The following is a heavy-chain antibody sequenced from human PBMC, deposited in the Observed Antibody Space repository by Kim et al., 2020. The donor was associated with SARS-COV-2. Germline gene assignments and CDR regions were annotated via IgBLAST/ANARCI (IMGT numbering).Heavy chain of an antibody. Sequence: SETLSLTCTVSGGSISSGGYYWSWIRQHPGKGLEWIGYIYYSGSTYYNPSLKSRVIISVDTSKNQFSLKLSSVTAADTAVYYCARVKQHIVVVTARWFDPWGQGTLVTVSS. D-gene: IGHD2-21*02. CDR3: ARVKQHIVVVTARWFDP. V-gene: IGHV4-31*03. CDR1: GGSISSGGYY. CDR2: IYYSGST. J-gene: IGHJ5*02.